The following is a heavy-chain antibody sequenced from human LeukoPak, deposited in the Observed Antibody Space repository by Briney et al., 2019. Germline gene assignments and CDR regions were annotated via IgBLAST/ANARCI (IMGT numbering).Heavy chain of an antibody. CDR1: GFTFSSYG. D-gene: IGHD5-12*01. J-gene: IGHJ3*02. V-gene: IGHV3-30*02. CDR3: ANEHIMTTTDAFDI. CDR2: IRYDGSNK. Sequence: GGSLRLSCAASGFTFSSYGMHWVRQALGKGLEWVAFIRYDGSNKYYADSVKGRFTISRDDSKNTLYLQMNSLRAEDTAVYYCANEHIMTTTDAFDIWGQGTMVTVSS.